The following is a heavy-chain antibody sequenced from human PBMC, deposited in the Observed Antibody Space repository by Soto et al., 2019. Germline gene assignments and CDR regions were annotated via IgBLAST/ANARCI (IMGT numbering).Heavy chain of an antibody. V-gene: IGHV3-53*01. D-gene: IGHD6-19*01. CDR2: IYSGGST. Sequence: EGSLRLSCAASGFTVSSSYMSWVRQAPGKGLEWVSVIYSGGSTFYADSVKGRFTISRDNSRNTLYLQMNSLRAEDTAVYYCARGAAVAGTYFDYWGQGTLVTVSS. CDR3: ARGAAVAGTYFDY. J-gene: IGHJ4*02. CDR1: GFTVSSSY.